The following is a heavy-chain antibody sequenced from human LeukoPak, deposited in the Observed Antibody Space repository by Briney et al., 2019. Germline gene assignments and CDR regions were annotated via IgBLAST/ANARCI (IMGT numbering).Heavy chain of an antibody. D-gene: IGHD3-22*01. CDR3: ARDRKGGSRGYYGSSGYYDY. CDR2: IYHSGST. Sequence: SETLSLTCTVSGGSISSGGYYWSWIRQPPGKGLEWIGYIYHSGSTYYNPSLKSRVTISVDRSKNQFSLKLSSVTAADTAVYYCARDRKGGSRGYYGSSGYYDYWGQGTLVTVSS. V-gene: IGHV4-30-2*01. CDR1: GGSISSGGYY. J-gene: IGHJ4*02.